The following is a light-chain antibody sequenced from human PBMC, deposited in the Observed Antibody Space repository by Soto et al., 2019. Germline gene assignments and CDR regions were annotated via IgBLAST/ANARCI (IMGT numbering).Light chain of an antibody. Sequence: EIVLTQSPGTLSLSPGERATLSCRASQSVSSSYLAWYQQRPGQAPRLLIYGASSRATGIPDRFSGSVSGTDFTLTISRLEPEDFAVYYCQRYVDSPPWAFGQGTKVEIK. CDR2: GAS. CDR1: QSVSSSY. V-gene: IGKV3-20*01. CDR3: QRYVDSPPWA. J-gene: IGKJ1*01.